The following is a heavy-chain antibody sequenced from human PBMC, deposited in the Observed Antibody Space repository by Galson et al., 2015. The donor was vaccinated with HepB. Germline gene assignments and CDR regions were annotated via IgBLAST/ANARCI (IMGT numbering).Heavy chain of an antibody. CDR1: GYTFTSYY. CDR3: ARATQQLVFDY. J-gene: IGHJ4*02. V-gene: IGHV1-46*04. Sequence: SVKVSCKASGYTFTSYYMHWVRQAPGQGLEWMGIINPSGGSTSYAQKLQGRVTMTRDTSTSTVYMELSSLRSEDTAVYYCARATQQLVFDYWGQGTLVTVSS. D-gene: IGHD6-13*01. CDR2: INPSGGST.